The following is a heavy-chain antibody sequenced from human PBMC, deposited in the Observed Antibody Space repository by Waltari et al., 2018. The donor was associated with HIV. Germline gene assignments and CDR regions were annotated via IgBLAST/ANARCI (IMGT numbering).Heavy chain of an antibody. CDR3: VKGGGYYDSTGNVPFDY. Sequence: VQLLESGGGLVQSGGSLTLSCAASGFGFSSYAMIWVRQGPGNGLEWVSAIGGCGDRSCYVDSGKGRFTISRDNSKNTLSLQMNGLRAEDTAVYYCVKGGGYYDSTGNVPFDYWGQGSLVTVSS. J-gene: IGHJ4*02. D-gene: IGHD3-3*01. V-gene: IGHV3-23*01. CDR1: GFGFSSYA. CDR2: IGGCGDRS.